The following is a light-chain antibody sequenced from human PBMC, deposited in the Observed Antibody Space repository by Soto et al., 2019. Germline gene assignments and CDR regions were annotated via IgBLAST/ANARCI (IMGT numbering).Light chain of an antibody. CDR3: MQALQTPYT. CDR2: LGS. Sequence: DVVMTQSPLSLPVTPGEPASISCRSSQSLLRSNAYNFLDWYLQKPGQSPQLLNYLGSNRASGVPDRYSGSGSGTDFTLKISRVEAEDVGVYYCMQALQTPYTFGQGTKLEIK. CDR1: QSLLRSNAYNF. V-gene: IGKV2-28*01. J-gene: IGKJ2*01.